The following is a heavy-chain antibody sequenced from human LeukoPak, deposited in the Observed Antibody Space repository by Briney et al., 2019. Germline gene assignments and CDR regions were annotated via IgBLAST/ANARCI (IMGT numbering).Heavy chain of an antibody. V-gene: IGHV5-51*01. CDR3: ARHETGPYFDY. CDR1: GYSFTTHW. Sequence: GESLKISCEGSGYSFTTHWIAWVRQMPGKGLEWMGVIYPGDSDTRYSPSFQGQVTFSVDRSISTAYLQWSSLKASDTAMYYCARHETGPYFDYWGQGTLVTVSS. D-gene: IGHD1-1*01. CDR2: IYPGDSDT. J-gene: IGHJ4*02.